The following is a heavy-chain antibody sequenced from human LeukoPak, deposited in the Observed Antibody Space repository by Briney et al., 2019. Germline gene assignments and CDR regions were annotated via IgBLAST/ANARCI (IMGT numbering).Heavy chain of an antibody. CDR2: IYYSGNT. V-gene: IGHV4-61*01. CDR3: ARGDPSVFDY. J-gene: IGHJ4*02. CDR1: GGSVSSTSYF. Sequence: SKTLSLTCTVSGGSVSSTSYFWSWLRQPPGKGLEWIGYIYYSGNTHYNPPLTSRVTISIDTSKNQFSLRLSSVTAADTAVYYCARGDPSVFDYWGQGTLVTVSS.